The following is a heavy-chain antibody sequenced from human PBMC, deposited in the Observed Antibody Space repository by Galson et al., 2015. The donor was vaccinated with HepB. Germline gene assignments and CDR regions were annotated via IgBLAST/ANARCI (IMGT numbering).Heavy chain of an antibody. CDR1: AYNFANYW. CDR2: IFPDDSDT. D-gene: IGHD1-1*01. CDR3: ASSLATTLFFDY. J-gene: IGHJ4*02. V-gene: IGHV5-51*01. Sequence: QSGAEVKKPGESLKISCKGSAYNFANYWIGWVRQMPGKGLEWMGIIFPDDSDTRYSPSFRGQVTISADKTINTAYLQWSRLKAPDTAIYYCASSLATTLFFDYWGQGPLVTVSS.